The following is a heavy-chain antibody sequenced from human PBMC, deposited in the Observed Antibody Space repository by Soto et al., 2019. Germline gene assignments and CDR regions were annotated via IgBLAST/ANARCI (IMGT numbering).Heavy chain of an antibody. Sequence: QVQLQASGPGLVKPSQTLSLTCTVSGGSISSGGYYWSWIRQHPGKGLEWIGYSYYSGSTYYNPSLTNLVTIAVGTPKTQFSLSFCAATSANTAVLYSARRPSHSSGYLDACDIWGKGTMVTVAA. V-gene: IGHV4-31*01. D-gene: IGHD3-22*01. CDR1: GGSISSGGYY. CDR2: SYYSGST. CDR3: ARRPSHSSGYLDACDI. J-gene: IGHJ3*02.